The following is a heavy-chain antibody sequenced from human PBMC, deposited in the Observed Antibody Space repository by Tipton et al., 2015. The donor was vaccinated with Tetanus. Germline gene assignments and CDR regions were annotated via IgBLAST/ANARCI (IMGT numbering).Heavy chain of an antibody. CDR1: GGSISSSSYY. CDR3: ARHLYGYWFDP. J-gene: IGHJ5*02. D-gene: IGHD3-10*01. CDR2: IYFEGST. Sequence: TLSLTCTVSGGSISSSSYYWGWIRQPPGKGLEWIGSIYFEGSTYYSPSLKSRVTIAVDRSQNVFSLNLTSVTAADTAVYYCARHLYGYWFDPWGQGALVAVSS. V-gene: IGHV4-39*01.